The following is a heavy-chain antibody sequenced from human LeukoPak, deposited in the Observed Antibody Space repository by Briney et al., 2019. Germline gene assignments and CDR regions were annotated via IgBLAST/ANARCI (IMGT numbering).Heavy chain of an antibody. CDR3: ARHGTRYFDLMRDY. J-gene: IGHJ4*02. V-gene: IGHV5-51*01. CDR2: IYPGDSDT. Sequence: RGESLKISCKASGYSFTSYWITWVRQMPGKGLEWMGIIYPGDSDTRYSPSFQGQVTISADKSISTAYLQWSSLKASDTAIYYCARHGTRYFDLMRDYWGQGTLVTVSS. CDR1: GYSFTSYW. D-gene: IGHD3-9*01.